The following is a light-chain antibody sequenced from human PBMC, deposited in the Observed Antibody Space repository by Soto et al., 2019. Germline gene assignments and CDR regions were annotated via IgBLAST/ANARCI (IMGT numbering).Light chain of an antibody. J-gene: IGKJ5*01. Sequence: EIPLTQSPSSMAASVVDRLTLTCRASRNVSISLNWYQHKPGKGPTLLIHATSNLQIGVPSRFSGRGSGTEFNLTISSLETEDFGAYYCQQSYKMPSFGQGTRLLIK. CDR2: ATS. CDR3: QQSYKMPS. CDR1: RNVSIS. V-gene: IGKV1-39*01.